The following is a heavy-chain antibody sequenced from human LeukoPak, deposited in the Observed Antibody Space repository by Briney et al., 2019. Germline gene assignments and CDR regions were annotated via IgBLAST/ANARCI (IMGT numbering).Heavy chain of an antibody. Sequence: GGSLRLSCAASGFTFSSYWMNWVRQAPGKGLEWVSFISSSGSTKYYAESVKGRFTISRDNAKKSLYLQMNSLRAEDTAVYYCARGGRVAVATNNWFDPWGQGALVTVSS. V-gene: IGHV3-48*04. D-gene: IGHD2-15*01. CDR1: GFTFSSYW. J-gene: IGHJ5*02. CDR3: ARGGRVAVATNNWFDP. CDR2: ISSSGSTK.